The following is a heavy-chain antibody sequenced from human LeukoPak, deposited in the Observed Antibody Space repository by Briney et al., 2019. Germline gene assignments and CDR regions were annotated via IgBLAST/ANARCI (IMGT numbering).Heavy chain of an antibody. CDR3: ARARFLEWLPDDAFDI. D-gene: IGHD3-3*01. CDR2: ISSSSSTI. Sequence: PGGSLRLSCAASGFTFSSYSMYWVRQAPGKGLEWVSYISSSSSTIYYADSVKGRFTISRDNAKNSLYLQMNSLRAEDTAVYYCARARFLEWLPDDAFDIWGQGTMVTVSS. V-gene: IGHV3-48*01. J-gene: IGHJ3*02. CDR1: GFTFSSYS.